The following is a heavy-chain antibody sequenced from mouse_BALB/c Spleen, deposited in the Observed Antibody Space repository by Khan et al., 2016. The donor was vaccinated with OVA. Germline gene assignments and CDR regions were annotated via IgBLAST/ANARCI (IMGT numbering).Heavy chain of an antibody. V-gene: IGHV5-9-3*01. CDR1: GFTFSTYA. J-gene: IGHJ3*01. D-gene: IGHD2-1*01. CDR3: ARSAYCNFAY. Sequence: EVELVESGGGLVKPGGSLKLSCAASGFTFSTYAMSWVRQTPEKRLEWVATISSDGDYTYYPDNVTGRFTISRDNAKNILYLQMSSLRSEDTAMYYCARSAYCNFAYWGQGTLVTVSA. CDR2: ISSDGDYT.